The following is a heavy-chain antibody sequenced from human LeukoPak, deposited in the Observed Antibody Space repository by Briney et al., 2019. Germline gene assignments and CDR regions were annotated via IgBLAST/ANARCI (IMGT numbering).Heavy chain of an antibody. Sequence: GESLKISWKGSGYSFISYWIRWGRQMPGKGVEGMGRVDPSDSYTNYSPSFQGHVTITADTSISTAYMQWSSLKPSDTAMYYCARQVTMVRGVIGIDPLGQGNLVNVPS. CDR2: VDPSDSYT. CDR1: GYSFISYW. V-gene: IGHV5-10-1*01. CDR3: ARQVTMVRGVIGIDP. D-gene: IGHD3-10*01. J-gene: IGHJ5*02.